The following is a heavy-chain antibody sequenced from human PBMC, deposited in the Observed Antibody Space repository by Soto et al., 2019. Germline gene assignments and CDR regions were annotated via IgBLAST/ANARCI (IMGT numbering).Heavy chain of an antibody. D-gene: IGHD3-10*01. J-gene: IGHJ3*02. CDR3: AGVWGGAFDI. CDR2: ISYSGST. Sequence: SETLSLTCTVSGGSISSGGYYWSWIRQHPGKGLEWIGHISYSGSTYYNTSLKSRVTISVDTSKNQFSLKVNSVTAADTAVYYCAGVWGGAFDIWGQGTMVTVSS. CDR1: GGSISSGGYY. V-gene: IGHV4-31*03.